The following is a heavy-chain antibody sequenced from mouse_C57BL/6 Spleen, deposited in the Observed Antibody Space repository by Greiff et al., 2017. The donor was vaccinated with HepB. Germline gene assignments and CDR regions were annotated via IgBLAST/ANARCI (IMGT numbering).Heavy chain of an antibody. Sequence: EVKLQESGPGMVKPSQSLSLTCTVTGYSITSGYNWHWIRHFPGNKLEWMGYISYSGSTNYNPSLKSRISITHDTSKNHFFLKLNSVTTEDTATYYCARNSYWYFDVWGTGTTVTVSS. CDR1: GYSITSGYN. CDR3: ARNSYWYFDV. J-gene: IGHJ1*03. CDR2: ISYSGST. V-gene: IGHV3-1*01.